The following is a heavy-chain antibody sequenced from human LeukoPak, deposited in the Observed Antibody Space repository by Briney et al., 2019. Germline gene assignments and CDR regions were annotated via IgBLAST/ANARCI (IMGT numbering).Heavy chain of an antibody. D-gene: IGHD5-24*01. CDR1: GGSISSSNW. Sequence: KPSETLSLTCAVSGGSISSSNWWSWVRQPPGKGLEWIGEIYHSGSTNYNPSLKSRVTISVDKSKNQFSLKLSSVTAADTAVYYCAPKGARRDGYNYHSGAAHSSNQAKLWEEKQDGRFCAGPSHSGIPLNAFDIWGQGTTVTVSS. CDR3: APKGARRDGYNYHSGAAHSSNQAKLWEEKQDGRFCAGPSHSGIPLNAFDI. J-gene: IGHJ3*02. CDR2: IYHSGST. V-gene: IGHV4-4*02.